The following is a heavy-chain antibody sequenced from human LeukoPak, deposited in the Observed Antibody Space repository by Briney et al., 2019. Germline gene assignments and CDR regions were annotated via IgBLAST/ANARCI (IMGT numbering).Heavy chain of an antibody. CDR2: MNPDTGST. D-gene: IGHD3/OR15-3a*01. V-gene: IGHV1-8*03. J-gene: IGHJ3*02. CDR1: GYSFTSFH. Sequence: ASVKLSCKAAGYSFTSFHINWVRQAPGQGPEWMGWMNPDTGSTGFAQKFQGRLTISQSSSIDTVYMELNSLTSEDTAVYYCARRGLVAGIYDLVYGFDIWGQGTMVTVSS. CDR3: ARRGLVAGIYDLVYGFDI.